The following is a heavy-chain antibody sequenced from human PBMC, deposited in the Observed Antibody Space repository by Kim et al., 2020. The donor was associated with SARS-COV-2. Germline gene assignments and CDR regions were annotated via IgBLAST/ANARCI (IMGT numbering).Heavy chain of an antibody. V-gene: IGHV3-13*01. CDR3: ARGGLGYSSSWYYYYGMDV. D-gene: IGHD6-13*01. Sequence: GRFTISRENAKNSLYLQMNSLRAGDTAVYYCARGGLGYSSSWYYYYGMDVWGQGTTVTVSS. J-gene: IGHJ6*02.